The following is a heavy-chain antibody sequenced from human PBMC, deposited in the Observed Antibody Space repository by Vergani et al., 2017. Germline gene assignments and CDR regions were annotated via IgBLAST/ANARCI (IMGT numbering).Heavy chain of an antibody. CDR1: GGSFSGYY. J-gene: IGHJ5*02. D-gene: IGHD3-9*01. CDR3: ARRRGVRYFEPIGWFDP. V-gene: IGHV4-34*01. CDR2: INHSGST. Sequence: QVQLQQWGAGLLKPSETLSLTCAVYGGSFSGYYWSWIRQPPGKGLEWIGEINHSGSTNYNPSLKSRFTISVDTSKNQFSLKLSSVTAADTAVYYCARRRGVRYFEPIGWFDPWGQGTLVTVSS.